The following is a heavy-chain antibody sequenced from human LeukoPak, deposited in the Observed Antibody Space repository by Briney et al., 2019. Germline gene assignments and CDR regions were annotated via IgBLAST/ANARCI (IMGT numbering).Heavy chain of an antibody. J-gene: IGHJ4*02. CDR1: GFTFSSYW. CDR3: ARSEESSGWYRSFNPTIDY. Sequence: GGSLRLSCAASGFTFSSYWMSWVRQAPGKGLEWVANIKQDGSEKYYVDSVKGRFTISRDNAKNSLYLQMNSLRAEDTAVYYCARSEESSGWYRSFNPTIDYWGQGTLVTVSS. CDR2: IKQDGSEK. V-gene: IGHV3-7*01. D-gene: IGHD6-19*01.